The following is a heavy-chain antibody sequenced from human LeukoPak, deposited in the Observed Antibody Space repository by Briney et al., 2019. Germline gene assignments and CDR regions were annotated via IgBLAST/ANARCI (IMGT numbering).Heavy chain of an antibody. V-gene: IGHV1-69*01. Sequence: GASVKVSCKASGGTFSSYAISWVRQAPGQGLEWMGGIIPIFGTANYAQKFRGRVTITADESTSTAYMELSSLRPEDTAVYYCARRRGSGLYPFDYWGQGTLVTVSS. J-gene: IGHJ4*02. CDR1: GGTFSSYA. CDR2: IIPIFGTA. D-gene: IGHD6-19*01. CDR3: ARRRGSGLYPFDY.